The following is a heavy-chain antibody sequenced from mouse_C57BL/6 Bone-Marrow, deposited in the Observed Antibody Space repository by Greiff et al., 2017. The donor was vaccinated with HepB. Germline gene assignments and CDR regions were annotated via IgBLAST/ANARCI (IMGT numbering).Heavy chain of an antibody. CDR3: ARGTFLWLPLYYYAMDY. Sequence: EVQLQQSVAELVRPGASVKLSCTASGFNIKNTYMHWVKQRPEQGLEWIGRIDPANGNTKYAPKFQGKDTITADTSSNTAYLQLSSLTSEDTAIYYCARGTFLWLPLYYYAMDYWGQGTSVTVSS. CDR1: GFNIKNTY. D-gene: IGHD2-2*01. V-gene: IGHV14-3*01. CDR2: IDPANGNT. J-gene: IGHJ4*01.